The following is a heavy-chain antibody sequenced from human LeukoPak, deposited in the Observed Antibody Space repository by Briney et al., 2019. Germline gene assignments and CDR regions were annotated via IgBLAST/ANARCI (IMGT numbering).Heavy chain of an antibody. D-gene: IGHD6-13*01. CDR1: GGSISSYY. CDR3: ARGGVAAAGTFDY. J-gene: IGHJ4*02. CDR2: IYYSGST. V-gene: IGHV4-59*01. Sequence: SETLSLTCTVSGGSISSYYWSWIRQPPGKGLEWIGYIYYSGSTNYNSSLKSRVTISVDTSKNQFSLKLSSVTAADTAVYYCARGGVAAAGTFDYWGQGTLVTVSS.